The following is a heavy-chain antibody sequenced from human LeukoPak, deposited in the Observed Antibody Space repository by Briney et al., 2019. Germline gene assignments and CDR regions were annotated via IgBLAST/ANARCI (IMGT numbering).Heavy chain of an antibody. J-gene: IGHJ3*02. V-gene: IGHV3-53*01. CDR3: ARDEAGYDAFDI. CDR1: GFTVSSNY. Sequence: GGSLRLSCAASGFTVSSNYMSWVRQAPGKGLEWVSVIYSGGSTYYADSVKGRFTISRDNSKNTLYLQMNSLRAEDTAVYYCARDEAGYDAFDIWGQGTMVTVSS. CDR2: IYSGGST. D-gene: IGHD3-22*01.